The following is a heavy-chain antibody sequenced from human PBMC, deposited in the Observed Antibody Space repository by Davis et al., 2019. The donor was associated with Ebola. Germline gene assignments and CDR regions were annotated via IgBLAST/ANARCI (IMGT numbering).Heavy chain of an antibody. CDR2: IYISGST. CDR3: ARDMAGKFDY. V-gene: IGHV4-4*07. CDR1: GGSISNNY. Sequence: PSETLSLTCTVSGGSISNNYWSWIRQPAGKGLEWIGRIYISGSTNYNPSLKSRVTMSVDTSKKQFSLKLSSVTAADTAVYYCARDMAGKFDYWGQGTLVTVSS. J-gene: IGHJ4*02. D-gene: IGHD6-19*01.